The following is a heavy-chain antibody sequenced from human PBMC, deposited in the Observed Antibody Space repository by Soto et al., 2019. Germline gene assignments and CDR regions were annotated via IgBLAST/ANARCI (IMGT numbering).Heavy chain of an antibody. CDR2: ISAYNGNT. D-gene: IGHD1-1*01. J-gene: IGHJ5*02. CDR3: ARDLGTTGTRSHNWFDP. V-gene: IGHV1-18*01. Sequence: ASVKVSCKASGYTFTSYGISWVRQAPGQGLEWMGWISAYNGNTNYAQKLQGRVTMTTDTSTSTAYMELRSLRSDDTAVYYCARDLGTTGTRSHNWFDPWGQGTLVTVSS. CDR1: GYTFTSYG.